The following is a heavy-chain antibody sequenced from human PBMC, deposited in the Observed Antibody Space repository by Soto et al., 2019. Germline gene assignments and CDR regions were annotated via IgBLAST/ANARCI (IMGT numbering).Heavy chain of an antibody. Sequence: PSETLSLTCAVYGGSFSGYYWSWIRQPPGKGLEWIGEINHSGSTNYNPSLKSRVTISVDTSKNQFSLKLSSVTAADTAVYYCARDATIFGVVIPGESKYGMGLWGRVTTGAVSS. CDR1: GGSFSGYY. CDR3: ARDATIFGVVIPGESKYGMGL. V-gene: IGHV4-34*01. J-gene: IGHJ6*02. CDR2: INHSGST. D-gene: IGHD3-3*01.